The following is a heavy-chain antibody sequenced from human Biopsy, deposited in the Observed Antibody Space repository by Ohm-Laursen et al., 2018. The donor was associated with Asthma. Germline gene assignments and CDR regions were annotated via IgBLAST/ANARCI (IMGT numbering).Heavy chain of an antibody. Sequence: SLRLSCAASGFTFGDYWMSWVRQVPGKGLEWVANIKHDGTEKNHVDSLKGRFTISRDNAKNSLYLQMNSLRAEDTAVYYCPKDVFPGWELRRGPDSWGQGTLVTVSS. CDR3: PKDVFPGWELRRGPDS. V-gene: IGHV3-7*01. D-gene: IGHD1-26*01. J-gene: IGHJ4*02. CDR2: IKHDGTEK. CDR1: GFTFGDYW.